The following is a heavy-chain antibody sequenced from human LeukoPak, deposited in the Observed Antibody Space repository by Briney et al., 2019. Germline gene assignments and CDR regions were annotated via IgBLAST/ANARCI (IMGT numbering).Heavy chain of an antibody. CDR3: ARGKGSGWTFDY. D-gene: IGHD6-19*01. Sequence: SETLSLTCAVYGESFSGYYWTWIRQPPGKGLEWIGEINHSGSTNYNPSLKRRVTISVDTSKNQFSLKLSSVAAADTAVYYCARGKGSGWTFDYWGQGTLVTVFS. J-gene: IGHJ4*02. V-gene: IGHV4-34*01. CDR1: GESFSGYY. CDR2: INHSGST.